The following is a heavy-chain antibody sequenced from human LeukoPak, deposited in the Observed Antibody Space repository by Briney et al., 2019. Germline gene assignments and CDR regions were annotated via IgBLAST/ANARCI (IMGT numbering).Heavy chain of an antibody. Sequence: GESLKISCKGSGYSFTSYWIGWVRQMPGKGLEWMGVIYPGDSDTSYSPSFQGQVTISADKSIDTAYLQWSSLKVSDTAVYYCARRTYASGWYAGYWGQGTLVTVSS. D-gene: IGHD6-19*01. CDR3: ARRTYASGWYAGY. V-gene: IGHV5-51*01. CDR1: GYSFTSYW. CDR2: IYPGDSDT. J-gene: IGHJ4*02.